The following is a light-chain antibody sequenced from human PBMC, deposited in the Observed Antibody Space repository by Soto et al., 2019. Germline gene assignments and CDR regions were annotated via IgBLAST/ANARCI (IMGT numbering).Light chain of an antibody. CDR3: LQDYSYLT. Sequence: AIQMTQSPSSLSASVGDRVTITCRASQGIRNDLGWYQQKPGKAPKLLIYAASTLKSGVPSRVRGSGSGTDITLTISGLQPEEFATYYCLQDYSYLTFGGGTRVEVK. CDR2: AAS. CDR1: QGIRND. J-gene: IGKJ4*01. V-gene: IGKV1-6*01.